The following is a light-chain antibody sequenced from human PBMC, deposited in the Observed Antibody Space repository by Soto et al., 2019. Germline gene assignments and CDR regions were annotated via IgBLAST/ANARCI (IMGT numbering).Light chain of an antibody. CDR3: CSYAGNPYV. CDR1: SSDVGGYNY. CDR2: DVT. J-gene: IGLJ1*01. V-gene: IGLV2-11*01. Sequence: QSALTQPRSVSGSPGQSVTISCTGTSSDVGGYNYVSWYQQHPGKAPKLMIYDVTKRPSGVPDHFSGSKSGYTASLTISGLQAEDEADYYCCSYAGNPYVFGTGTKLTVL.